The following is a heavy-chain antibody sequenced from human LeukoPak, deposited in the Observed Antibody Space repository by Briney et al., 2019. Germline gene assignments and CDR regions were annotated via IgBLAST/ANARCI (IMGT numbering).Heavy chain of an antibody. D-gene: IGHD2-8*01. J-gene: IGHJ5*02. CDR2: ISSSSSYI. CDR3: ARDGALMVPPNWSDP. Sequence: GGSLRLSCAASGFTFSSYSMNWVRQAPGKGLEWVSSISSSSSYIYYADSVKGRFTISRDNAKNSLYLQMNSLRAEDTAVYYCARDGALMVPPNWSDPWGQGTLVTVSS. V-gene: IGHV3-21*01. CDR1: GFTFSSYS.